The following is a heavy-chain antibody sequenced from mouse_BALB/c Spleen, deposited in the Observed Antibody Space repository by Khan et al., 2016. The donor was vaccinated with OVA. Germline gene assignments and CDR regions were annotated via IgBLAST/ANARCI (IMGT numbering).Heavy chain of an antibody. CDR2: IDPFSGST. CDR1: GYSFTTYY. D-gene: IGHD2-2*01. J-gene: IGHJ3*01. CDR3: TRHGFVAWFTY. Sequence: EVQLQESGPELMKPGASVKTSCKASGYSFTTYYIHWVMQSHGTSLEWIGYIDPFSGSTTYNQKFKGKATLTVDKSSSTAYIHLSNLTSEDSAVYYCTRHGFVAWFTYWGQGTLVTVSA. V-gene: IGHV1S135*01.